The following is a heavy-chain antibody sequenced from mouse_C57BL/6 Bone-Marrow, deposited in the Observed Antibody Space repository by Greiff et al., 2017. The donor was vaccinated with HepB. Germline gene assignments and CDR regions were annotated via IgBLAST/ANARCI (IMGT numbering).Heavy chain of an antibody. CDR2: ISSGSSTI. CDR1: GFTFSDYG. CDR3: ANWAAWFAY. Sequence: EVKVVESGGGLVKPGGSLKLSCAASGFTFSDYGMHWVRQAPEKGLEWVAYISSGSSTIYYADTVKGRFTISRDNAKNTLFLQMTSLRSEDTAMYYCANWAAWFAYWGQGTLVTVSA. V-gene: IGHV5-17*01. D-gene: IGHD4-1*01. J-gene: IGHJ3*01.